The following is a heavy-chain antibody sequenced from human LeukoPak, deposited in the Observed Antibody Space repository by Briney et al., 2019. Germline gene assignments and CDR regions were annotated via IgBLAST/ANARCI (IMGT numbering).Heavy chain of an antibody. D-gene: IGHD3-22*01. J-gene: IGHJ5*02. Sequence: PGGSLRLSCSASGFAFSNYAMHWVRQAPGKGLEYVSAISTNGCGTYYADSVKGRFTISRDNSKNTLYLQMSSLRAEDTALYYCVKLDWGYYYDTWGQGTLVTVSS. CDR3: VKLDWGYYYDT. CDR2: ISTNGCGT. V-gene: IGHV3-64D*09. CDR1: GFAFSNYA.